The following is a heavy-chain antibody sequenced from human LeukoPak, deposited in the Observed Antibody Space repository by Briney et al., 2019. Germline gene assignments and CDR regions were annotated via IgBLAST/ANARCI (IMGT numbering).Heavy chain of an antibody. D-gene: IGHD3-22*01. V-gene: IGHV3-21*01. CDR1: GLTFSTYS. CDR3: ARIANSVYYYYDF. CDR2: ISGSSNYI. J-gene: IGHJ4*02. Sequence: GGSLRLSCAASGLTFSTYSMDWVRQAPGKGPEWVSSISGSSNYIYYADSVKGRFTISRDNAKNSLYLLMNSLRAEDTAVYYCARIANSVYYYYDFWGQGTLVTVSS.